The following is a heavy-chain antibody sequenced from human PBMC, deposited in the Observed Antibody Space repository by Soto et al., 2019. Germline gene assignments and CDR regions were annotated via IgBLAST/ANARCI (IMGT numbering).Heavy chain of an antibody. Sequence: SATLSPTCDVSVASISGGYYYWSWRWHSPVTGPEWIGSVFYTGFTSYNPSLESRVSVSVDTSKSQFSLKLSAVTAADTAVYYCATSQKGYNWNYFDHWGQGALVTVSS. J-gene: IGHJ4*02. D-gene: IGHD1-20*01. CDR3: ATSQKGYNWNYFDH. CDR1: VASISGGYYY. V-gene: IGHV4-39*01. CDR2: VFYTGFT.